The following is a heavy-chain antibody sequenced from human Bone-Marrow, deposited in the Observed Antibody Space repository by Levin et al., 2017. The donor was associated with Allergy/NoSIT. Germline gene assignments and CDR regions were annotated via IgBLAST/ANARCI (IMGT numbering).Heavy chain of an antibody. Sequence: GGSLRLSCTASGFTFNNAWMTWVRQAPGQGLEWIGRVSTNADGGTAEYAPPGRGSFTITRDDSKKMALLDINSLRTDATAYYYCTTGFSKWGGKYVDYWGQGTLVAV. D-gene: IGHD1-26*01. CDR2: VSTNADGGTA. CDR1: GFTFNNAW. V-gene: IGHV3-15*01. CDR3: TTGFSKWGGKYVDY. J-gene: IGHJ4*02.